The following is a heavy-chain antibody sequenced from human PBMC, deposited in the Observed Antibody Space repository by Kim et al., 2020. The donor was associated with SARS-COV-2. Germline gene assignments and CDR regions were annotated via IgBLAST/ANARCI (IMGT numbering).Heavy chain of an antibody. V-gene: IGHV3-21*06. Sequence: GGSLRLSCAASGFTFSSYSMNWVRQAPGKGLEWVSCIGSSSNHTYYADSMKGRFTISRDNDRNTLYLQINSLRAEDTGFYYCGNELTTMTRYEDYWGQCTLVTGSS. CDR2: IGSSSNHT. CDR3: GNELTTMTRYEDY. D-gene: IGHD4-17*01. CDR1: GFTFSSYS. J-gene: IGHJ4*02.